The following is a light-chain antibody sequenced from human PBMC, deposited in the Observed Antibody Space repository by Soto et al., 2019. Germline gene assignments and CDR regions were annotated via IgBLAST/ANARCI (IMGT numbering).Light chain of an antibody. CDR1: QSISRS. J-gene: IGKJ3*01. CDR3: QQYNSDVFT. V-gene: IGKV1-5*01. Sequence: DIQMTQSPSTLSASVGDRVTITWRASQSISRSLAWYQQKPGRAPKLLIFDASSLESGVPSRFGGSGFGTEFTLTISSLQPDDFATYYCQQYNSDVFTFGPGTKVDIK. CDR2: DAS.